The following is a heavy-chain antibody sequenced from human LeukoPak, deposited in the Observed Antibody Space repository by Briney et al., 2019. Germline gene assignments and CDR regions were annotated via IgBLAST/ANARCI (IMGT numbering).Heavy chain of an antibody. V-gene: IGHV3-30*19. CDR2: ISYDGSNK. Sequence: GGSLILSCAASGFTFSSYGMHWVRQAPGKGLEWVAVISYDGSNKYYADSVKGRFTISRDNSENTLYLQMNSLRAEDTAVFYCAKDMCSSTSCSRRAFDIWGQGTMVTVSS. CDR1: GFTFSSYG. D-gene: IGHD2-2*01. J-gene: IGHJ3*02. CDR3: AKDMCSSTSCSRRAFDI.